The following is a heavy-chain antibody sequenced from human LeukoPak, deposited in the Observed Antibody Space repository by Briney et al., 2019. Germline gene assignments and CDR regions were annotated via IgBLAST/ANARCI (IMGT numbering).Heavy chain of an antibody. CDR1: GFTFSSYA. D-gene: IGHD6-13*01. J-gene: IGHJ6*02. CDR2: ISYDGSNK. CDR3: ARDRIAAAGTGYYYYGMDV. V-gene: IGHV3-30-3*01. Sequence: GGSLRLSCAASGFTFSSYAMHWVRQAPGKGLEWVAVISYDGSNKYYADSAKGRFTISRDNSKNTLYLQMNSLRAEDTAVYYCARDRIAAAGTGYYYYGMDVWGQGTTVTVSS.